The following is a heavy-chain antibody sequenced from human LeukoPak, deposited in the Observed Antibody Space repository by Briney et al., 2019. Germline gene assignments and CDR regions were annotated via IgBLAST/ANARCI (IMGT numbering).Heavy chain of an antibody. CDR1: GYSFTSYW. Sequence: GESLKISCKGSGYSFTSYWIGWVRQMPGKGLERMGIIYPGDSDTRYSPSFQGQVTISADKSISTAYLQWSSLKASDTAMYYCARHRRVGPYSSSWYGVYYYYMDVWGKGTTVTVSS. CDR3: ARHRRVGPYSSSWYGVYYYYMDV. D-gene: IGHD6-13*01. CDR2: IYPGDSDT. V-gene: IGHV5-51*01. J-gene: IGHJ6*03.